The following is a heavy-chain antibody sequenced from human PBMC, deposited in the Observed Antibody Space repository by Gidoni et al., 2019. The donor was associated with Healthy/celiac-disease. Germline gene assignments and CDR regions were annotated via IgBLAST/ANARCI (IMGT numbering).Heavy chain of an antibody. CDR3: ARGSAVAGLNFDY. J-gene: IGHJ4*02. V-gene: IGHV3-53*02. CDR1: GFTVRSNY. CDR2: IYSGGST. Sequence: EVQLVETGGGLIQPGGSLRLSCAASGFTVRSNYMSWVRQAPGKGLEWVSVIYSGGSTYYADSVKGRFTISRDNSKNTLYLQMNSLRAEDTAVYYCARGSAVAGLNFDYWGQGTLVTVSS. D-gene: IGHD6-19*01.